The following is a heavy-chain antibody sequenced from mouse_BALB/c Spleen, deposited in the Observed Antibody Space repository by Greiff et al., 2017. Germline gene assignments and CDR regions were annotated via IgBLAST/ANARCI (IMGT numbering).Heavy chain of an antibody. V-gene: IGHV5-6-2*01. CDR1: GFTFSSYY. J-gene: IGHJ3*01. CDR3: ARPHYGSSYWFAY. Sequence: EVKLVESGGGLVKLGGSLKLSCAASGFTFSSYYMSWVRQTPEKRLELVAAINSNGGSTYYPDTVKGRFTISRDNAKNTLYLQMSSLKSEDTALYYCARPHYGSSYWFAYWGQGTLVTVSA. CDR2: INSNGGST. D-gene: IGHD1-1*01.